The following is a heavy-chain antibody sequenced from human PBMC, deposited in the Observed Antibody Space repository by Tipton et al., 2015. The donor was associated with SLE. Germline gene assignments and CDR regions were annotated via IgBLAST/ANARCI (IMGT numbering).Heavy chain of an antibody. CDR3: AGDLHGGYRGGAFDI. D-gene: IGHD5-12*01. J-gene: IGHJ3*02. CDR2: IYYSGST. V-gene: IGHV4-39*07. Sequence: GLVKPSETLSLTCTVSGGSISSSSYYWGWIRQPPGKGLEWIGSIYYSGSTYYNPSLKSRVTISVDTSKNQFSLKLSSVTAADTAVYYCAGDLHGGYRGGAFDIWGQGTMVTVSS. CDR1: GGSISSSSYY.